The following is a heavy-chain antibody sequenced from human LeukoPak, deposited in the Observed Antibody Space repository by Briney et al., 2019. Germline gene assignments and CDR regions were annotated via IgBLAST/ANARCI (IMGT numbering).Heavy chain of an antibody. J-gene: IGHJ6*02. D-gene: IGHD3-3*01. CDR2: IYSAGGT. CDR1: GFTVSSNY. V-gene: IGHV3-53*04. CDR3: ARFLGRITISGVVPYGMDV. Sequence: PGGSLRLSCAASGFTVSSNYMTWVRQAPGKGLEWVSLIYSAGGTYYTDSVKGRFTISRHSSKNTLYLQMNSLRGEDTAVYYCARFLGRITISGVVPYGMDVWSQGTTVTVSS.